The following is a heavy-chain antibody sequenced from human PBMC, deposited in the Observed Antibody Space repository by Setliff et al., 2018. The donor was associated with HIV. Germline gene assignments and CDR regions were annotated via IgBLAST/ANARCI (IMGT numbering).Heavy chain of an antibody. J-gene: IGHJ5*02. CDR1: GGSFTDYF. CDR2: INHSGST. CDR3: AGYSSSSGWFDP. Sequence: SETLSLTCAVYGGSFTDYFWTWIRQPPGKGLEWIGDINHSGSTKYNPSLKSRVTISVDTSKNQFSLKLSFVTAADTAVYYCAGYSSSSGWFDPWGQGTLVTVSS. D-gene: IGHD6-6*01. V-gene: IGHV4-34*01.